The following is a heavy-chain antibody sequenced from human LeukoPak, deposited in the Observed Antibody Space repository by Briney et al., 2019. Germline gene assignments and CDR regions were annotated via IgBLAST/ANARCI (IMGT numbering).Heavy chain of an antibody. CDR1: GFTFNSYA. CDR3: AKDREWLRSDYYYYMDV. D-gene: IGHD5-12*01. CDR2: ISGSGGST. V-gene: IGHV3-23*01. Sequence: GGSLRLSCVASGFTFNSYAMSWVRQAPGKGLEWVSIISGSGGSTYYADSVKGRFTISRDNSKNTLYLQMNSLRAEDTAVYYCAKDREWLRSDYYYYMDVWGKGTTVTISS. J-gene: IGHJ6*03.